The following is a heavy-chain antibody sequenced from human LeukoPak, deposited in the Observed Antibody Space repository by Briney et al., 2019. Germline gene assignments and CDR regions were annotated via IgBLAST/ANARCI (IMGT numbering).Heavy chain of an antibody. CDR1: GFTFSSYW. CDR3: ARGGDYYDSSGYFWRPAEIDY. CDR2: INRDGSTT. D-gene: IGHD3-22*01. J-gene: IGHJ4*02. V-gene: IGHV3-74*03. Sequence: QPGGSLRLSCAVSGFTFSSYWMHWVRHAPGKGLVWVSRINRDGSTTTYADSVKGRFTVSRDNAKNTLNLQMNSLRAEDTAVYYCARGGDYYDSSGYFWRPAEIDYWGQGTLVTVSS.